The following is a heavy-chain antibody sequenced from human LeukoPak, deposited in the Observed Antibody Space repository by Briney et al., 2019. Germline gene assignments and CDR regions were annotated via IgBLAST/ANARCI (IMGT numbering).Heavy chain of an antibody. CDR1: GGSFSGYY. D-gene: IGHD3-22*01. V-gene: IGHV4-34*01. Sequence: SETLSLTCAVYGGSFSGYYWSWIRQPPGKGLEWIGEINHSGSTNYNPSLKSRVTISVDTSKNQFSLKLSSATAADTAVYYCARGQESYYYDSSGYYGYWGQGTLVTVSS. CDR3: ARGQESYYYDSSGYYGY. J-gene: IGHJ4*02. CDR2: INHSGST.